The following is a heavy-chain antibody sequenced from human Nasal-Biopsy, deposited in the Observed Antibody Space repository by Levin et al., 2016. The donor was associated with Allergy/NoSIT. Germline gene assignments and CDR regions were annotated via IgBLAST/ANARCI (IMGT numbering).Heavy chain of an antibody. Sequence: GESLKISCAGSGITYSMSVIHWVRQASGKGLEWVGRIRSQSHNYATAYAASVEGRFTISRDDSKKTAYLQINSLKTEDTAVYYCTACSGGSCYYSSYYFDYWGQGTLVTVSS. CDR2: IRSQSHNYAT. CDR3: TACSGGSCYYSSYYFDY. V-gene: IGHV3-73*01. CDR1: GITYSMSV. D-gene: IGHD2-15*01. J-gene: IGHJ4*02.